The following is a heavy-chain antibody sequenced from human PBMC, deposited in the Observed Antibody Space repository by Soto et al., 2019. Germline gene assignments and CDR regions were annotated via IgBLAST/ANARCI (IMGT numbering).Heavy chain of an antibody. V-gene: IGHV3-23*01. Sequence: GGSLRLSCAASGFTFSSYAMSWVRQAPGKGLEWVSAISGSGGSTYYADSVKGRFTISRDNAKNTLYLQMNSLRAEDTAVYYCARALVVPAAMPDYFDYWGQGTLVTVSS. J-gene: IGHJ4*02. CDR3: ARALVVPAAMPDYFDY. CDR2: ISGSGGST. D-gene: IGHD2-2*01. CDR1: GFTFSSYA.